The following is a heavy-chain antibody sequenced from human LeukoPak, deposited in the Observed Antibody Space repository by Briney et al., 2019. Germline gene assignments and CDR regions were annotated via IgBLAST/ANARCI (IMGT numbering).Heavy chain of an antibody. CDR1: GFTFSSYA. CDR2: ISYDGSNK. V-gene: IGHV3-30-3*01. CDR3: ARVLSKLGYCSGGSCYTFDY. D-gene: IGHD2-15*01. J-gene: IGHJ4*02. Sequence: PGGSLRLSCAASGFTFSSYAMHWVRQAPGKGLEWVAVISYDGSNKYYADSVKGRFTISRDNSKNTLYLQMNSLRAEDTAVYYCARVLSKLGYCSGGSCYTFDYWGQGTLVTVSS.